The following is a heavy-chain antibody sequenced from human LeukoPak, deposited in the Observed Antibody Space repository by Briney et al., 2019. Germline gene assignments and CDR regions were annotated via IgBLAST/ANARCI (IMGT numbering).Heavy chain of an antibody. CDR3: ARGGTMAYYYYYMDV. D-gene: IGHD3-3*01. Sequence: ASVKVSCKASGYTFTGYYMHWVRQAPGQGLEWMGIINPSGGSTSYAQKFQGRVTMTRDTSTSTVYMELSSLRSEDTAVYYCARGGTMAYYYYYMDVWGEGTTVTVSS. J-gene: IGHJ6*03. CDR1: GYTFTGYY. V-gene: IGHV1-46*01. CDR2: INPSGGST.